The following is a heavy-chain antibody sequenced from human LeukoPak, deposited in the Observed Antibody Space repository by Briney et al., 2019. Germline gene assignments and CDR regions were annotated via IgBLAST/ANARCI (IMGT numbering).Heavy chain of an antibody. Sequence: GGSLRLSCAASAFTFNNYGMHWVRRAPGKGLEWVAFIRYDGTKKYYADSVKGRFTISRDNSKNTLYLQMNSLRAEDTAVYYCARDEKSSADYWGQGTLVTVSS. V-gene: IGHV3-30*02. CDR2: IRYDGTKK. CDR3: ARDEKSSADY. D-gene: IGHD6-25*01. J-gene: IGHJ4*02. CDR1: AFTFNNYG.